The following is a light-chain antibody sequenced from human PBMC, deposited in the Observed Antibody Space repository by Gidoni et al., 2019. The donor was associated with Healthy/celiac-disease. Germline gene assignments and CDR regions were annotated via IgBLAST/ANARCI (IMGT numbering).Light chain of an antibody. Sequence: DIQMTQSPSSLSASVGDRVTITCQASQDISNYLNWYQQKPGKAPKRLIYDASNLETGVPSRFSGSGSGTDVTFTISSLQPEDIATYYCQQYDNLLPTFXQXTKLEIK. CDR2: DAS. CDR3: QQYDNLLPT. J-gene: IGKJ2*01. CDR1: QDISNY. V-gene: IGKV1-33*01.